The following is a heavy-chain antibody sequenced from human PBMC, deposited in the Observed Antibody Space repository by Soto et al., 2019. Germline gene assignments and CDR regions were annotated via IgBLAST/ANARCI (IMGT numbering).Heavy chain of an antibody. CDR2: ISYDGSNK. CDR1: GFTFSSYG. Sequence: QVQLVESGGGVVQPGRSLRLSCAASGFTFSSYGMHWVRQAPGKGLEWVAVISYDGSNKYYADSVKGRFTISRDNSKNTLYLQMNSLRAEDTAVYYCAKVDAAGTPRGAFGIWGQGTMVTVSS. V-gene: IGHV3-30*18. J-gene: IGHJ3*02. D-gene: IGHD6-19*01. CDR3: AKVDAAGTPRGAFGI.